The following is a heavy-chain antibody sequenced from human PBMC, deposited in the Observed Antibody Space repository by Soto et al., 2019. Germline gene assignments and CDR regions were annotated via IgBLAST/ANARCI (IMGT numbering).Heavy chain of an antibody. CDR3: AKSSGCSGAMCL. CDR2: ISGSGGST. J-gene: IGHJ4*02. Sequence: EVQLLESGGGLAQRGGSLRVSCVGSGFSFSSSAMSWVRQAPGKGLEWVSSISGSGGSTYYADSVKGRFIISRDNSKNTLSLEMSSLRVEDTAVYYCAKSSGCSGAMCLWGQGNRVTVSS. V-gene: IGHV3-23*01. CDR1: GFSFSSSA. D-gene: IGHD3-22*01.